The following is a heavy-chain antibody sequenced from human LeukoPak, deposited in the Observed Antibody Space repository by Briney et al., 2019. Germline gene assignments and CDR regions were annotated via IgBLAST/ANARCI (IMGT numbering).Heavy chain of an antibody. D-gene: IGHD3-16*01. Sequence: GGPLRLSCAASGFTFSSYAMHWVRQAPGKGLEWVAVISYDGSNKYYADSVKGRFTISRDNSKNTLYLQMNSLRAEDTAVYYCARSIMATLYYFDYWGQGTLVTVSS. CDR2: ISYDGSNK. CDR1: GFTFSSYA. J-gene: IGHJ4*02. V-gene: IGHV3-30-3*01. CDR3: ARSIMATLYYFDY.